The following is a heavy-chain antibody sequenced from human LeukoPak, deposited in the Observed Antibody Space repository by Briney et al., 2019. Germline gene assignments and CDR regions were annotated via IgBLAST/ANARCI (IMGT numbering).Heavy chain of an antibody. CDR3: TRGGSNFYY. D-gene: IGHD3-10*01. V-gene: IGHV4-59*01. CDR2: IYYSGST. J-gene: IGHJ4*02. CDR1: GGSISSYY. Sequence: PSETLTPLCTVSGGSISSYYGSWVRQPPEKGLEWIGYIYYSGSTNYNPSLKSRVTISVDTSKNQFSLQLTSVTAADTAVYFCTRGGSNFYYWGKGTLVTVSS.